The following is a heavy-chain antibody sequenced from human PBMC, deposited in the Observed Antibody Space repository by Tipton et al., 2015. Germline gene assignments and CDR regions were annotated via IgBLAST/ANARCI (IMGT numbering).Heavy chain of an antibody. V-gene: IGHV4-4*02. Sequence: SLRLSCTVSAGSISSSFWWSWVRQPPGKGLEWIAEIYHSGSTNYNPSLKSRVTISVDKSKNQFSLKLSSVTAADTAVYYCARFRFQNQFEIDHWGQGTLVTVSS. CDR2: IYHSGST. CDR1: AGSISSSFW. D-gene: IGHD3-3*01. CDR3: ARFRFQNQFEIDH. J-gene: IGHJ4*02.